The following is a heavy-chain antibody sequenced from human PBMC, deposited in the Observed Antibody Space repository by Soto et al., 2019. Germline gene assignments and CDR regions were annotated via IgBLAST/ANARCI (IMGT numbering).Heavy chain of an antibody. V-gene: IGHV3-30-3*01. CDR2: ISYDGSNK. CDR1: GFTFRSYA. CDR3: ARGDREDIAVVVGVRPGEYGVDV. Sequence: QVQLVESGGGVVQPGRSLRLSCAASGFTFRSYAMHWVRQAPGKGLECVAVISYDGSNKFYRDYVKGRFTISRDNSKNTLSLQINSLRYEDTAVYYCARGDREDIAVVVGVRPGEYGVDVWGQGTTVTVSS. J-gene: IGHJ6*02. D-gene: IGHD2-15*01.